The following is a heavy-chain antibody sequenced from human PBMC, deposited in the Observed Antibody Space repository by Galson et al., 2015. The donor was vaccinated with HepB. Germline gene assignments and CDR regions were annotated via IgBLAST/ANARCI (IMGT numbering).Heavy chain of an antibody. V-gene: IGHV4-39*01. Sequence: SETLSLTCTVSGGSISSSSYYWGWIRQPPGKGLEWIGSIYYSGSTYYNPSLKSRVTISVDTSKNQFSLKLSSVTAADTAVYYCARHGEDSGSYLPLYYFDYWGQGTLVTVSS. J-gene: IGHJ4*02. CDR1: GGSISSSSYY. D-gene: IGHD1-26*01. CDR2: IYYSGST. CDR3: ARHGEDSGSYLPLYYFDY.